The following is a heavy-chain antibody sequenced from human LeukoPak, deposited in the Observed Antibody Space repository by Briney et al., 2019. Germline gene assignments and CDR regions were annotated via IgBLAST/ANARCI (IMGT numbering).Heavy chain of an antibody. J-gene: IGHJ4*02. CDR2: IKQDGSDK. CDR1: GFTFNNYW. CDR3: ARGYMTADY. D-gene: IGHD2-2*02. V-gene: IGHV3-7*05. Sequence: GGSLRLSCVASGFTFNNYWMSWVRQAPGKGLEWVASIKQDGSDKYYVDSVRSRFTISRDNAKNSLYLQMSSLRAGDTAVYYCARGYMTADYWGQGSLVTVSS.